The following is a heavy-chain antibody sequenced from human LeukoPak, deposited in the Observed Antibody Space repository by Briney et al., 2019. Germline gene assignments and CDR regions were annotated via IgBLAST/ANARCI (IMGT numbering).Heavy chain of an antibody. CDR3: VRVQGHALPTKALDF. CDR1: GVIVSSNY. V-gene: IGHV3-66*01. Sequence: GGSLRLSCEVSGVIVSSNYLSWVRQPPGKGLEWVSVLYSGGSTFYADSVKGRFIISRDNYKKTVFLQMISLRPEDTAVYYCVRVQGHALPTKALDFWGQRTMVTVSS. CDR2: LYSGGST. D-gene: IGHD2-2*01. J-gene: IGHJ3*01.